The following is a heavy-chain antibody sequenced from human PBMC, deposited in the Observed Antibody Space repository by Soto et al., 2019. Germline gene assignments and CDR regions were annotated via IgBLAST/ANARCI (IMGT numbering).Heavy chain of an antibody. D-gene: IGHD3-3*01. CDR3: ARVTTIFGVVIGFDY. Sequence: QVQLVQSGAEVKKPGSSVKVSCKASGGTFSSYAISWVRQAPGQGLEWMGGIIPIFGTANYAQKFQGRVTITADKSTSTAYMELSSLRSEDTAVYYCARVTTIFGVVIGFDYWDQGTLVTVSS. V-gene: IGHV1-69*06. CDR1: GGTFSSYA. CDR2: IIPIFGTA. J-gene: IGHJ4*02.